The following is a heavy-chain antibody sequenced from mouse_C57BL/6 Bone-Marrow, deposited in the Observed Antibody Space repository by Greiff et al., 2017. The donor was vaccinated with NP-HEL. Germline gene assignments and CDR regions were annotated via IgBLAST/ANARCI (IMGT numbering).Heavy chain of an antibody. V-gene: IGHV3-8*01. J-gene: IGHJ3*01. CDR3: ARSFYDAAWFAY. Sequence: VMLVESGPGLAKPSQTLSLTCPVTGYPITSDYWNWIRKFPGNKLEYMGYISYSGSTYYNPSLKSRISITRDTSKNQYYLQLNSVTTEDTATYYCARSFYDAAWFAYWGQGTLVTVSA. D-gene: IGHD2-3*01. CDR2: ISYSGST. CDR1: GYPITSDY.